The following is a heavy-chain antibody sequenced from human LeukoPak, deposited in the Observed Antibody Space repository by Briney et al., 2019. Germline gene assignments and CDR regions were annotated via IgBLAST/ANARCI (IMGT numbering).Heavy chain of an antibody. Sequence: SQTLSLTCTVSGGSISSGGYYWSWIRQHPGTGLEWIGSIYYSGSTNYNPSLQGRVTISLDTSRNQFSLKLSSVTAADTAVYYCARLNPRHGMDVWGQGTTVTVSS. CDR2: IYYSGST. V-gene: IGHV4-31*03. CDR3: ARLNPRHGMDV. J-gene: IGHJ6*02. CDR1: GGSISSGGYY.